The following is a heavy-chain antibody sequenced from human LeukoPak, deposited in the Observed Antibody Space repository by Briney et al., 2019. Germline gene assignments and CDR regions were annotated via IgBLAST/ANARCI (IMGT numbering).Heavy chain of an antibody. CDR3: ARLTGATPY. CDR1: GGTFSSYA. V-gene: IGHV1-69*05. J-gene: IGHJ4*02. CDR2: TIPIFGTA. Sequence: ASVKASCKASGGTFSSYAISWVRQAPGQGLEWMGRTIPIFGTANYAQKFQGRVTITTDESTSTAYMELSSLRSEDTAVYYCARLTGATPYWGQGTLVTVSS. D-gene: IGHD1-26*01.